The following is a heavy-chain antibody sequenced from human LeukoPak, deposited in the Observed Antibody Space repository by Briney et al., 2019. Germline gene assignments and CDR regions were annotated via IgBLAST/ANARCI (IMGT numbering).Heavy chain of an antibody. Sequence: ASETLSLTCTVSGGSISSSSYYWGWIRQPAGKGLEWIGRIYTSGSTNYNPSLKSRVTISVDTSKNQFSLKLSSVTAADTAVYYCAKSLYGSGSYYNWFGPWGQGTLVTVSS. CDR2: IYTSGST. D-gene: IGHD3-10*01. J-gene: IGHJ5*02. CDR1: GGSISSSSYY. V-gene: IGHV4-61*02. CDR3: AKSLYGSGSYYNWFGP.